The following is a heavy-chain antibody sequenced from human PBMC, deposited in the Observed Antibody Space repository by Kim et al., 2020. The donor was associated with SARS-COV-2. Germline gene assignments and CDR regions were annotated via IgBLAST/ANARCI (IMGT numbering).Heavy chain of an antibody. CDR1: GFTFSSYG. CDR2: ISYDGSNK. Sequence: GGSLRLSCAASGFTFSSYGMHWVRQAPGKGLEWVAVISYDGSNKYYADSVKGRFTISRDNSKNTLYLQMNSLRAEDTAVYYCAKEKGSDGSSWYTGYYYGMDVWGQGTTVTVSS. J-gene: IGHJ6*02. CDR3: AKEKGSDGSSWYTGYYYGMDV. D-gene: IGHD6-13*01. V-gene: IGHV3-30*18.